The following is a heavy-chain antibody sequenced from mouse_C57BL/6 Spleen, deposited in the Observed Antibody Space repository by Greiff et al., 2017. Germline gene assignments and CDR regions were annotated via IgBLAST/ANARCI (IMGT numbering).Heavy chain of an antibody. CDR3: ARGPMGAY. V-gene: IGHV1-26*01. CDR1: GYTFTDYY. Sequence: EVQLQQSGPELVKPGASVKISCKASGYTFTDYYMNWVKQSHGKSLEWIGDINPNNGGTSYNQKFKGKATLTVDKSSSTAYMELRSLTSEDSAVYYCARGPMGAYWGQGTLVTVSA. J-gene: IGHJ3*01. D-gene: IGHD6-5*01. CDR2: INPNNGGT.